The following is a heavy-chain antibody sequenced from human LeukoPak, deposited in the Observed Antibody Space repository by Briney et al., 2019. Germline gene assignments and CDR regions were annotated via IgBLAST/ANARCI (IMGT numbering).Heavy chain of an antibody. J-gene: IGHJ4*02. V-gene: IGHV4-38-2*02. Sequence: SETLSLTCTVSGYSISSGYYWGWIRQPPGKGLEWIGSIYHSGSTYYNPSLKSRVTMSVDTSKNQFSLKLSSVTAADTAVYYCARFDSGSYLYWGQGTLVTVSS. CDR3: ARFDSGSYLY. CDR2: IYHSGST. D-gene: IGHD3-10*01. CDR1: GYSISSGYY.